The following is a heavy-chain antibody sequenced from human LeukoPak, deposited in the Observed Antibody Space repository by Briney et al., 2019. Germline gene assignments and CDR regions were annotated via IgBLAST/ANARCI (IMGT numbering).Heavy chain of an antibody. CDR1: GGSFSGYY. V-gene: IGHV4-34*01. D-gene: IGHD3-16*02. Sequence: SETLSLTCAVYGGSFSGYYWSWIRQPPGKGLEWIGEINHSGSTNYNPSLKSRVTISVDTSKNQFSLKLSSVTAADTAVYYCAVLLYRHYHWFDSWGQGTLVSVSS. CDR3: AVLLYRHYHWFDS. J-gene: IGHJ5*01. CDR2: INHSGST.